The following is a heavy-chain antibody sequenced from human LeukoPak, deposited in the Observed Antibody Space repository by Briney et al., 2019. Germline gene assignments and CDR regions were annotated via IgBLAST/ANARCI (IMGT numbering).Heavy chain of an antibody. CDR1: GFIFSNYG. J-gene: IGHJ4*02. V-gene: IGHV3-33*01. Sequence: GGSLRLSCAASGFIFSNYGMRWVRQAPGKRLEWVAVIWNDGSETFHADSVKGRFRIARDNSKNTLYLQMNSLRAEDTAVYFCARDMGRAWYGPPDYWGQGTLVTVSS. CDR2: IWNDGSET. D-gene: IGHD6-13*01. CDR3: ARDMGRAWYGPPDY.